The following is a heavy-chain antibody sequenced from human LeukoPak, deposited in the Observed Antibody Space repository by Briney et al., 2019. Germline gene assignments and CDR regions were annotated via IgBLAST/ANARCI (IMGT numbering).Heavy chain of an antibody. CDR2: IYYSGST. D-gene: IGHD3-9*01. J-gene: IGHJ4*02. V-gene: IGHV4-34*01. CDR3: ASGNYDILTGYWGNFDY. Sequence: SETLSLTCAVYGGSFSGYYWSWIRQPPGKGLEWIGSIYYSGSTYYNPSLKSRVTISVDTSKNQFPLKLSSVTAADTAVYYCASGNYDILTGYWGNFDYWGQGTLVTVSS. CDR1: GGSFSGYY.